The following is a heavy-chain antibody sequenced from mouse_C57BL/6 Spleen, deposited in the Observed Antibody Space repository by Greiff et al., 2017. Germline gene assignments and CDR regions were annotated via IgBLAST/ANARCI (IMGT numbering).Heavy chain of an antibody. CDR2: IDPETGGT. CDR1: GYTFTDYE. V-gene: IGHV1-15*01. D-gene: IGHD2-4*01. J-gene: IGHJ3*01. CDR3: TREDYDVWFAD. Sequence: QVQLQQSGAELVRPGASVTLSCKASGYTFTDYEMHWVKQTPVHGLEWIGAIDPETGGTAYNQKFKGKAILTADKSSSTAYMELRSLTSEDSAVYYCTREDYDVWFADWGKGTLVTVSA.